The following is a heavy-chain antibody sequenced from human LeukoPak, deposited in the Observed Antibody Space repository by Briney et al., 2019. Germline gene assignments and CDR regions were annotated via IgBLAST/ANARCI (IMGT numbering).Heavy chain of an antibody. CDR1: GGSISSYY. CDR2: IYYSGST. CDR3: ARTPRNTAMVDY. J-gene: IGHJ4*02. Sequence: PSETLSLTCTVSGGSISSYYWSWIRQPPGKGLEWIGYIYYSGSTNYNPSLKSRVTISVDTSKNQFSLKLSSVTAADTAAYYCARTPRNTAMVDYWGQGTLVTVSS. D-gene: IGHD5-18*01. V-gene: IGHV4-59*08.